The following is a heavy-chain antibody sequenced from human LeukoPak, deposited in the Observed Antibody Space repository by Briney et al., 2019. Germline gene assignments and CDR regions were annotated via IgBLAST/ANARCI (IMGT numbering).Heavy chain of an antibody. CDR2: IKEDGSEK. J-gene: IGHJ4*02. CDR1: GFTFSNYW. CDR3: ARTLRGGGALDY. V-gene: IGHV3-7*03. Sequence: GGSLRLSCAASGFTFSNYWLNWVRQAPGKGLEWVANIKEDGSEKYYVDSVKGRFTISRDNAKNSLFLQMNSLRAEDTAVYYCARTLRGGGALDYWGQGTLVTVSS. D-gene: IGHD3-16*01.